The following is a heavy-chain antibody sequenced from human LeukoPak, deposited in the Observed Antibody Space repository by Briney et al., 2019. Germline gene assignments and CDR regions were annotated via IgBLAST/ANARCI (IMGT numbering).Heavy chain of an antibody. CDR2: ISSSSSTI. V-gene: IGHV3-48*01. CDR3: ARRVGANAFDI. J-gene: IGHJ3*02. D-gene: IGHD1-26*01. Sequence: GGSLRLSCAASGFTFSSYSMNWVRQAPGKGLEWVSYISSSSSTIYYADSVKGRFTISRDNAKSSLYLQMNSLRAEDTAVYYCARRVGANAFDIWGQGTMVTVSS. CDR1: GFTFSSYS.